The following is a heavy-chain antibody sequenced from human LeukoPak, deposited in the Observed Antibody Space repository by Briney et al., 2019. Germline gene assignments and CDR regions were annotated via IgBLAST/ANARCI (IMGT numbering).Heavy chain of an antibody. Sequence: GGSRRLSCAASGFTFSDYYMSWIRQGPGRGLEWVSYISSSGSTIYYADSVKGRFTISRDNAKNSLFLQMNSLRAEDTAVYYCARDLYYDSSGYYYYWGQGTMVTVSS. J-gene: IGHJ4*02. CDR3: ARDLYYDSSGYYYY. D-gene: IGHD3-22*01. CDR2: ISSSGSTI. CDR1: GFTFSDYY. V-gene: IGHV3-11*01.